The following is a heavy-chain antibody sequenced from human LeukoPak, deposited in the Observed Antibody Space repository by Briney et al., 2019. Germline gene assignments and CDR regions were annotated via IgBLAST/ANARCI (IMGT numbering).Heavy chain of an antibody. J-gene: IGHJ5*02. V-gene: IGHV3-30*18. CDR2: ISYDGSNK. D-gene: IGHD3-16*02. Sequence: GGSLRLSCAASGFTSSSYGMHWVRQAPGKGLEWVAVISYDGSNKYYADSVKGRFTISRDNSKNTLYLQMNSLRAEDTAVYYCAKDQGPYDYVWGSYRSARGNWFDPWGQGTLVTVSS. CDR3: AKDQGPYDYVWGSYRSARGNWFDP. CDR1: GFTSSSYG.